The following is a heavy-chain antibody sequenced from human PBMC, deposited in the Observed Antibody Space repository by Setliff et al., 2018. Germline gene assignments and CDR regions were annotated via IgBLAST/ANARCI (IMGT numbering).Heavy chain of an antibody. CDR3: ARGFDVCGGGACYTDGPYYFDY. Sequence: SETLSLTCADYGESFSGHYWSWIRQPPGKGLEWIGEINHSGSTNYNPSLKSRVTISVDTSKNQFSLKLSSVAAADTAVYYCARGFDVCGGGACYTDGPYYFDYWGLGTLVTVS. J-gene: IGHJ4*02. CDR2: INHSGST. D-gene: IGHD2-21*02. CDR1: GESFSGHY. V-gene: IGHV4-34*01.